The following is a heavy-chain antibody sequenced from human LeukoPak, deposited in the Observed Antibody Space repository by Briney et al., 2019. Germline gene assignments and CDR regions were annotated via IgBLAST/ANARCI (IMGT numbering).Heavy chain of an antibody. V-gene: IGHV4-39*07. J-gene: IGHJ5*02. CDR1: GGSISSSSYY. CDR2: IYYSGST. CDR3: ARDGGLLEWLRGTWFDP. Sequence: PSETLSLTCTVSGGSISSSSYYWGWIRQPPGKGLEWIVSIYYSGSTYYNPSLKSRVTISVDTSKNQFSLKLSSVTAADTAVYYCARDGGLLEWLRGTWFDPWGQGTLVTVSS. D-gene: IGHD3-3*01.